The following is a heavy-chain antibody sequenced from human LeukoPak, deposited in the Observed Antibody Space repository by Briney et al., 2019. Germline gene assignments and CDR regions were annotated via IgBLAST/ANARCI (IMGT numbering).Heavy chain of an antibody. CDR1: GGSVSSYY. Sequence: PSETLSLTCSVSGGSVSSYYWSWIRQPAGKGLEWIGHIYNNESTNCNPSLKSRVAMSVDTSKNQFSLKVSSVTAADTAAYYCARDLTMVRGMDVWGQGTTVTVSS. CDR3: ARDLTMVRGMDV. V-gene: IGHV4-4*07. D-gene: IGHD3-10*01. CDR2: IYNNEST. J-gene: IGHJ6*02.